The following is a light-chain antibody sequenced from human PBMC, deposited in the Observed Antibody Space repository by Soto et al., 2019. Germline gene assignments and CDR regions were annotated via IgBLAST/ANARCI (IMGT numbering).Light chain of an antibody. CDR1: QSVRSNY. V-gene: IGKV3-20*01. CDR3: QQYGGSPPYT. J-gene: IGKJ2*01. Sequence: EIVLTQSPGTLSLSPGERATLSCGASQSVRSNYLAWYQHKPGQAPRLPIYDSSRRATGIPDRFSATGSGTDFSLSISRLEPEDSAVYLCQQYGGSPPYTFGQGTKVEIK. CDR2: DSS.